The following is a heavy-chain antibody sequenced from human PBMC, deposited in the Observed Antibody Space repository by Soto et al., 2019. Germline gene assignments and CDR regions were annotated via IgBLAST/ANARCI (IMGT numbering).Heavy chain of an antibody. D-gene: IGHD3-16*01. CDR2: SSSSGGYT. J-gene: IGHJ6*02. V-gene: IGHV3-11*06. CDR1: GFSVGDNY. Sequence: QVQLVESGGGLVEPGGSLRLSCAASGFSVGDNYMTWIRQAPGKGLEWLSYSSSSGGYTNYADSVKGRFTISRDNAKNALYLQMHSLRAEDTTVYFCARSSGRRHVFTFDYGLDVWGPGTTVTVSS. CDR3: ARSSGRRHVFTFDYGLDV.